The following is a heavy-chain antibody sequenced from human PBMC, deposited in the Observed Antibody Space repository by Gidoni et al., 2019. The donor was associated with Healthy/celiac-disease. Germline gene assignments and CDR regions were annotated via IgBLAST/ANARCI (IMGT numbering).Heavy chain of an antibody. CDR2: IYSGGST. CDR1: GFTVSSNY. D-gene: IGHD3-3*01. V-gene: IGHV3-53*01. CDR3: ARATITIFGEWGDFDY. J-gene: IGHJ4*02. Sequence: EVQLVESGGGLIQPGGSLRLSCAASGFTVSSNYMSWVRQAPGKGLEWVSVIYSGGSTYYADSVKGRFTISRDNSKNTLYLQMNSLRAEDTAVYYCARATITIFGEWGDFDYWGQGTLVTVSS.